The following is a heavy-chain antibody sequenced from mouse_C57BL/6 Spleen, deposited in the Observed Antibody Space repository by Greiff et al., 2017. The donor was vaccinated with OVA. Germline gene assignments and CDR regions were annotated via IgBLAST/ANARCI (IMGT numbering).Heavy chain of an antibody. Sequence: VQLKQSGAELVKPGASVKMSCKASGYTFTTYPIEWMKQNHGKSLEWIGNFHPYNDDTKYNEKFKGKATLTVEKSSSTVYLELSRLTSDDSAVYYCARSLLGGDYWYFDVWGTGTTVTVSS. D-gene: IGHD2-10*01. CDR3: ARSLLGGDYWYFDV. V-gene: IGHV1-47*01. J-gene: IGHJ1*03. CDR1: GYTFTTYP. CDR2: FHPYNDDT.